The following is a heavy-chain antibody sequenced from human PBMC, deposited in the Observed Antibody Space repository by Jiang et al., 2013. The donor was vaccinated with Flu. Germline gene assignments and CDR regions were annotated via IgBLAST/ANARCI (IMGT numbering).Heavy chain of an antibody. CDR1: GGSISSYY. J-gene: IGHJ6*02. D-gene: IGHD1-26*01. CDR3: ARQWDHYYGMDV. CDR2: IYYSGST. Sequence: PGLVKPSETLSLTCTVSGGSISSYYWSWIRQPPGKGLEWIGYIYYSGSTNYNPSLKSRVTISVDTSKNQFSLKLSSVTAADTAVYYCARQWDHYYGMDVWGQGTTVTVSS. V-gene: IGHV4-59*08.